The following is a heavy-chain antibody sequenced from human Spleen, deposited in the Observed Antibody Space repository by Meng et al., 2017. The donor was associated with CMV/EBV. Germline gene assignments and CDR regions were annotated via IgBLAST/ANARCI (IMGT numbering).Heavy chain of an antibody. CDR2: ISGSGGST. CDR3: AKDLDSGSYYYFDY. Sequence: GESLKISCVASGFTFRSYDMHWGRQAPGKGLEWVAVISGSGGSTYYADSVKGRLTISRDNSKNTLYLQMNSLRAEDTAVYYCAKDLDSGSYYYFDYWGQGTLVTVSS. D-gene: IGHD1-26*01. J-gene: IGHJ4*02. CDR1: GFTFRSYD. V-gene: IGHV3-23*01.